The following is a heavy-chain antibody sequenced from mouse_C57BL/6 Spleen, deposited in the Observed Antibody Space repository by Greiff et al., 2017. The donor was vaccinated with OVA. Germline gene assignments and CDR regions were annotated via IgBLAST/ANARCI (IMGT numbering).Heavy chain of an antibody. CDR2: INPSNGGN. CDR3: ARKFYYGNYDYAMDY. CDR1: GYTFTSYW. V-gene: IGHV1-53*01. J-gene: IGHJ4*01. D-gene: IGHD2-1*01. Sequence: VQLQQPGPELVKPGASVTLSCKASGYTFTSYWMNWVKQRPGQGLEWIGNINPSNGGNNYNEKFKSKATLTVDNSSSTAYMQLSSLTSEDSAVYYCARKFYYGNYDYAMDYWGQGTSVTVSS.